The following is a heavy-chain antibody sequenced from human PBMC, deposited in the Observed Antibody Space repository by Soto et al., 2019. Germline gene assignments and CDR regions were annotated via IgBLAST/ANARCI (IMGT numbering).Heavy chain of an antibody. CDR3: ASGGYSYGYFDY. CDR2: IYYSGST. Sequence: QVQLQESGPGLVKPSQTLSLTCTVSGGFISSGGYYWSWIRQHPGKGLEWIGYIYYSGSTYYNPSLKRRVTISVDTSKNQFSLKLSSVTAADTAVYYCASGGYSYGYFDYWGQGTLVTVSS. V-gene: IGHV4-31*03. CDR1: GGFISSGGYY. J-gene: IGHJ4*02. D-gene: IGHD5-18*01.